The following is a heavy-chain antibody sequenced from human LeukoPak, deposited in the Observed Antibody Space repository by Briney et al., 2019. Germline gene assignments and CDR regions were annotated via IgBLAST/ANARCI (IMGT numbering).Heavy chain of an antibody. Sequence: GGSLRLSCAASGFTFSSYAMSWVRQAPGKGLEWVSGISGSGGITYCADSVKGRFTISRDNSKNTLYLQMNSLRAEDTAVYYCAKDIWGDYYNAFDIWGQGTMVTVSS. D-gene: IGHD3-3*01. CDR3: AKDIWGDYYNAFDI. J-gene: IGHJ3*02. CDR2: ISGSGGIT. V-gene: IGHV3-23*01. CDR1: GFTFSSYA.